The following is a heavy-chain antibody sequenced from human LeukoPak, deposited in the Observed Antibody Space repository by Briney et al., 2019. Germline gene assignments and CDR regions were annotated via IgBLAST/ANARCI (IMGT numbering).Heavy chain of an antibody. CDR2: IYSGGNT. CDR3: ARAGGKYYDFWSGFYYFDY. D-gene: IGHD3-3*01. CDR1: GFTFSSNY. Sequence: GGSLRLSCAASGFTFSSNYMSWVRQAPGKGLEWVSVIYSGGNTYYADSVKGRFAISRDNSKNTLYLQMNSLRAEDTAVYYCARAGGKYYDFWSGFYYFDYWGQGTLVTVSS. V-gene: IGHV3-53*01. J-gene: IGHJ4*02.